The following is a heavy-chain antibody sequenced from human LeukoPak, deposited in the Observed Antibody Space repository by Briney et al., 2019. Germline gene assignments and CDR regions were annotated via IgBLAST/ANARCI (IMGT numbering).Heavy chain of an antibody. CDR1: GFTFSGYW. J-gene: IGHJ3*02. V-gene: IGHV3-7*01. CDR2: IKQDGSEK. CDR3: ARDVGYCSSTSCYDAFDI. D-gene: IGHD2-2*01. Sequence: PGGSLRLSCAASGFTFSGYWMSWVRQAPGKGLEWVANIKQDGSEKYYVDSVKGRFTISRDNAKNSLYLQMNSLRAGDTAVYYCARDVGYCSSTSCYDAFDIWGQGTMVTVSS.